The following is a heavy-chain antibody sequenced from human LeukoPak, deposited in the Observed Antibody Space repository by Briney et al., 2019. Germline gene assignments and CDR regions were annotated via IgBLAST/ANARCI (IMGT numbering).Heavy chain of an antibody. CDR1: GGSFSGYY. CDR3: ARAPTIRLYSSGWYDY. J-gene: IGHJ4*02. CDR2: INHSGST. D-gene: IGHD6-19*01. V-gene: IGHV4-34*01. Sequence: PSETLSLTFAVYGGSFSGYYWSWIRQPPGKGLEWIGEINHSGSTNYNPSLKSRVTISVDTSKNQFSLKLSSVTAADTAVYYCARAPTIRLYSSGWYDYWGQGTPVTVSS.